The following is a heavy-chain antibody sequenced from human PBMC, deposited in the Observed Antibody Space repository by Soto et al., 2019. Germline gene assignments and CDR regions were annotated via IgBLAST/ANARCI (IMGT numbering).Heavy chain of an antibody. CDR2: ISYDGGLQ. Sequence: QAHLVESGGGVVQPGRSLRLSCAASGFTFTSYGMHWVRQAPGTRLEWVAVISYDGGLQHYADSVKGRFTNSRDNSKNMVLLQMNSLRAKDTAVYYCVSDRGYGHASVPYPWGQGTQVSVPS. V-gene: IGHV3-30*03. J-gene: IGHJ5*02. CDR3: VSDRGYGHASVPYP. CDR1: GFTFTSYG. D-gene: IGHD5-18*01.